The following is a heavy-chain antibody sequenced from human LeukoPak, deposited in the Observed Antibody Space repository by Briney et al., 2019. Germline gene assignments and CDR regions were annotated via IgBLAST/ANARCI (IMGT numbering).Heavy chain of an antibody. CDR3: ARHGVTGTTPYYYYGMDV. CDR1: GYSFTSYW. J-gene: IGHJ6*02. Sequence: HGESLQISCKGSGYSFTSYWIGWVRQMPGKGLEWMGIIYPGDSDTRYSPSFQGQVTISADKSISAAYLQWSSLKASDTAMYYCARHGVTGTTPYYYYGMDVWGQGTTVTVSS. D-gene: IGHD1-7*01. CDR2: IYPGDSDT. V-gene: IGHV5-51*01.